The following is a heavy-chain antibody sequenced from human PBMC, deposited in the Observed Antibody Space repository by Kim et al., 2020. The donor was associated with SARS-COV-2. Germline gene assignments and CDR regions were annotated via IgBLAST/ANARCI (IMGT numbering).Heavy chain of an antibody. V-gene: IGHV1-69*04. D-gene: IGHD5-18*01. CDR2: A. J-gene: IGHJ4*02. Sequence: ANYAQKFQGTVTITTDKSTSTAYMELSSPGSEDTAEYYCAREIQRQGVDYWGQGTLVTVSS. CDR3: AREIQRQGVDY.